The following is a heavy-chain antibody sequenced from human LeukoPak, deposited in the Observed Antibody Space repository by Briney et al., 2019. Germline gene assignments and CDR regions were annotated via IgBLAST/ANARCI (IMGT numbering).Heavy chain of an antibody. CDR2: IIPILGIA. V-gene: IGHV1-69*04. D-gene: IGHD3-22*01. J-gene: IGHJ4*02. CDR3: AREPGYDSSGYYDGPFDY. Sequence: ASVKVSCKASGGTFSSYAISWVRQAPGQGLEWMGRIIPILGIANYAQKFQGRVTITADKSTSTAYMELSSLRSEDTAVYYCAREPGYDSSGYYDGPFDYWGRGTLVTVSS. CDR1: GGTFSSYA.